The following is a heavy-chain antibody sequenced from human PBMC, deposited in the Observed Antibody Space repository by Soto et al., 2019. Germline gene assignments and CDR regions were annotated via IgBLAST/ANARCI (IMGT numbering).Heavy chain of an antibody. D-gene: IGHD1-1*01. CDR3: VRDGTKTLRDWFDP. Sequence: SETLSLTCTVSGASISGFYWSWIRKSAGKGLEWIGRIYATGTTDYNPSLKSRVMMSVDTSKKQFSLKLRSVTAADTAVYYCVRDGTKTLRDWFDPWGQGMSVTVAS. V-gene: IGHV4-4*07. CDR2: IYATGTT. J-gene: IGHJ5*02. CDR1: GASISGFY.